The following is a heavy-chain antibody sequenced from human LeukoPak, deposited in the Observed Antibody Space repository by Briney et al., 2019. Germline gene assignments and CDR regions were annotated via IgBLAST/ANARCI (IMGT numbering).Heavy chain of an antibody. CDR1: GYTFTSYD. D-gene: IGHD5-18*01. CDR3: ARDLTAMVSLFGF. CDR2: MNPNSGNT. Sequence: GASVKVSRKASGYTFTSYDINWVRQATGQGLEWMGWMNPNSGNTGYAQKFQGRVTMTRDTSISTAYMELSRLRSDDTAVYYCARDLTAMVSLFGFWGQGTLVTVSS. J-gene: IGHJ4*02. V-gene: IGHV1-8*01.